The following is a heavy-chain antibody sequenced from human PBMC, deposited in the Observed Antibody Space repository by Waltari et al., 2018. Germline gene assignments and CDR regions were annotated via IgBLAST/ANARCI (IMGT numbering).Heavy chain of an antibody. J-gene: IGHJ4*02. CDR1: GFTFRDQW. D-gene: IGHD2-2*01. V-gene: IGHV3-74*01. Sequence: EVLLVESGGGSLQPGASRRLSCAASGFTFRDQWMHWVRNAPGKGLVWVSHITRDGRTTYADSVKGRFTISRDNAHNTLYLQMNSLRAEDTAIYYCAAKVQTRYCSSVSCYGGPPDSWGQGTLLTVSS. CDR3: AAKVQTRYCSSVSCYGGPPDS. CDR2: ITRDGRTT.